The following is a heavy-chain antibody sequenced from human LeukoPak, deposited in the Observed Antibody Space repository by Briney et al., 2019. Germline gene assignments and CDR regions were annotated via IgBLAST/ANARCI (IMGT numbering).Heavy chain of an antibody. J-gene: IGHJ4*02. CDR1: GFTFRNYG. Sequence: GESLRLSCAASGFTFRNYGMHWVRLAPGKGLEWVAFIRYDGSIKYYVDSVKGRFTVSRDNSKNTLYLQMNSLRAEDTAVYSCAKDVNVGGDYFDCWGQGTLVTVSS. V-gene: IGHV3-30*02. CDR2: IRYDGSIK. CDR3: AKDVNVGGDYFDC. D-gene: IGHD3-10*01.